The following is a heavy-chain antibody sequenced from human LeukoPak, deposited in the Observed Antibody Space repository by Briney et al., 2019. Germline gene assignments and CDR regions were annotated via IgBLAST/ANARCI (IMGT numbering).Heavy chain of an antibody. D-gene: IGHD3-9*01. V-gene: IGHV3-33*01. CDR2: IWYDGSNK. CDR1: GFTFSSYG. CDR3: ARDQGLRYFDWLFSGGYYYGMDV. Sequence: GRSLRLSCAASGFTFSSYGMHWVRQAPGKGLEWVAVIWYDGSNKYYADSVKGRFTISRDNSKNTLYLQMNSLRAEDTAVYYCARDQGLRYFDWLFSGGYYYGMDVWGQGTTVTVSS. J-gene: IGHJ6*02.